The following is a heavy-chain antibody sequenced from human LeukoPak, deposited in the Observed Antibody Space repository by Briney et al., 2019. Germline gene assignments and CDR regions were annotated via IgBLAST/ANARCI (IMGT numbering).Heavy chain of an antibody. CDR3: AREFRWLSPFDP. Sequence: PSETLSLTCTVSGGSISSFYWNWIRQPAGKGLEWIGRIYTSGSTNYNPSLKSRVTMSVDTSKYQFSLKLTSVTAADTAVYYCAREFRWLSPFDPWGQGVLVTVSS. CDR2: IYTSGST. J-gene: IGHJ5*02. D-gene: IGHD5-18*01. V-gene: IGHV4-4*07. CDR1: GGSISSFY.